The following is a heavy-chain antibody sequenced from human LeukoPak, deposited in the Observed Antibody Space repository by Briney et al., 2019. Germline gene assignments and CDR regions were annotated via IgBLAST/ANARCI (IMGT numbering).Heavy chain of an antibody. Sequence: PGGSLRPSCAASGFTFDDYAMHWVRQAPGKGLEWVSGISWNSGSIGYADSVKGRFTISRDNAKNSLYLQMNSLRAEDTALYYCAKDFYYGSGSQISFVYWGQGTLVTVSS. CDR2: ISWNSGSI. D-gene: IGHD3-10*01. CDR1: GFTFDDYA. CDR3: AKDFYYGSGSQISFVY. V-gene: IGHV3-9*01. J-gene: IGHJ4*02.